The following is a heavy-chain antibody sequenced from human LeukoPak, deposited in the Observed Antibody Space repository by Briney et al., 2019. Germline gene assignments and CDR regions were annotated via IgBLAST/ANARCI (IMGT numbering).Heavy chain of an antibody. J-gene: IGHJ6*02. CDR1: GYTFTGYY. V-gene: IGHV1-2*02. CDR2: INPNSGDT. CDR3: AKGHYGDRRSYYYGMDV. Sequence: GASVKVSCKASGYTFTGYYMHWVRQAPGQGLEWMGWINPNSGDTHYAQKFQGRVTMTRDTSINTAYMELSRLRSDDTAVYYCAKGHYGDRRSYYYGMDVWGQGTTVTVSS. D-gene: IGHD4-17*01.